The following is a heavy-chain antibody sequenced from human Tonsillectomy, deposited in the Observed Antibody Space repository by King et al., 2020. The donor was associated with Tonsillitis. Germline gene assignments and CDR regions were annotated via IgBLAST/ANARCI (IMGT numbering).Heavy chain of an antibody. CDR2: ISASGSI. CDR1: GGSINSVYYY. Sequence: QLQESGPGLVKPSQTLALTCSVSGGSINSVYYYWNWIRQPAGKGLEWIGRISASGSISSNPSLQSRVAISLDTSKNQFSLKLSSVTAADTAVYYCAREDYGDYPYWGQGALVTVSS. D-gene: IGHD4-17*01. V-gene: IGHV4-61*02. CDR3: AREDYGDYPY. J-gene: IGHJ4*02.